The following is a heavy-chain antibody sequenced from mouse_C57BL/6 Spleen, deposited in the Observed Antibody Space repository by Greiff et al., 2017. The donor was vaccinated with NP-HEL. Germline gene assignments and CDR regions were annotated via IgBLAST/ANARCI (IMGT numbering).Heavy chain of an antibody. J-gene: IGHJ4*01. Sequence: QVQLKQSGAELVKPGASVKLSCKASGYTFTEYTIHWVKQRSGQGLEWIGWFYPGSGSIKYNEKFKDKATLTADKSSSTVYMELSRLTSEDSAVYFCARHEGDLPYYYYAMDYWGQGTSVTVSS. V-gene: IGHV1-62-2*01. D-gene: IGHD6-5*01. CDR3: ARHEGDLPYYYYAMDY. CDR2: FYPGSGSI. CDR1: GYTFTEYT.